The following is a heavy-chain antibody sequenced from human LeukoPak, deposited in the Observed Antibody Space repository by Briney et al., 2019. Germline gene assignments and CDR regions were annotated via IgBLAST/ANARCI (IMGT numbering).Heavy chain of an antibody. J-gene: IGHJ4*02. CDR1: GGSISSYY. CDR3: AKGIAVAGHSFDY. V-gene: IGHV4-59*01. CDR2: IYYSGST. Sequence: SETLSLTCTVSGGSISSYYWSWIRQPPGKGLEWIGYIYYSGSTNYNPSLKSRVTISVDTSKNQFSLKLSSVTAADTALYYCAKGIAVAGHSFDYWGQGTLVTVSS. D-gene: IGHD6-19*01.